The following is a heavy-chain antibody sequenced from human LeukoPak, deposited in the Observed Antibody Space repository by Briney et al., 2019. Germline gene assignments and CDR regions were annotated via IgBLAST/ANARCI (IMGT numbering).Heavy chain of an antibody. Sequence: PAETLSLTCTVSGGSLSSHCWTWLRQPPGKGLEWIGYIYYSGSTNYNPSLKSRVTISIDTSKSQFSLKLNSVTAADTAVYYCARYCGGYIGTFDYWGQGGLVTVSS. CDR1: GGSLSSHC. CDR2: IYYSGST. J-gene: IGHJ4*02. D-gene: IGHD1-26*01. CDR3: ARYCGGYIGTFDY. V-gene: IGHV4-59*11.